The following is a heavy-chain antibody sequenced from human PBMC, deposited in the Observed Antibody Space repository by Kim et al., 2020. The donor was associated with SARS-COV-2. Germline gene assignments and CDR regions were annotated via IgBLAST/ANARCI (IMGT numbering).Heavy chain of an antibody. J-gene: IGHJ5*02. CDR2: IYSGGST. V-gene: IGHV3-53*01. Sequence: GGSLRLSCAASGFTVSSNYMSWVRQAPGKGLEWVSVIYSGGSTYYADSVKGRFTISRDNSKNTLYLQMNSLRAEDTAVYYCAREIVDGWYGNWFDPWGQGTLVTVSS. CDR3: AREIVDGWYGNWFDP. CDR1: GFTVSSNY. D-gene: IGHD6-19*01.